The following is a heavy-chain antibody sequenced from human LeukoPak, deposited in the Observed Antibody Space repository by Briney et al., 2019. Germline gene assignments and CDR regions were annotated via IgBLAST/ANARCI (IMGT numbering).Heavy chain of an antibody. J-gene: IGHJ5*02. V-gene: IGHV4-59*01. Sequence: PSETLSLTCTVSGGSISSYYWSWIRQPPGKGLEWIGYIYYSGSTNYNPSLKSRVTISVDTSKNQFSLKLSSVTAADTAVYYCARDSLGGGWFHPWGQGTLVTVS. CDR1: GGSISSYY. CDR3: ARDSLGGGWFHP. D-gene: IGHD3-16*01. CDR2: IYYSGST.